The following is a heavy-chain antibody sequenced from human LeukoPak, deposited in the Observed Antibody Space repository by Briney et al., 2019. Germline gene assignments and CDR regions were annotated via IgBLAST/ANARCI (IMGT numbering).Heavy chain of an antibody. Sequence: SETLSLTCTVSGGSISSSSYYWGWIRQPPGKGLEWIGSIYYSGSTYYNPSLKSRVTISVDTSKSQFSLKLSSVTAADTAVYYCATGPPGANLWFGEPYFDYWGQGTLVTVSP. J-gene: IGHJ4*02. CDR2: IYYSGST. CDR3: ATGPPGANLWFGEPYFDY. CDR1: GGSISSSSYY. V-gene: IGHV4-39*01. D-gene: IGHD3-10*01.